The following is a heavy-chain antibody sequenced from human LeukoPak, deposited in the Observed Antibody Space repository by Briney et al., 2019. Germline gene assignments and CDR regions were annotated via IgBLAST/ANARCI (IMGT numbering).Heavy chain of an antibody. D-gene: IGHD3-10*01. J-gene: IGHJ4*02. V-gene: IGHV1-18*03. Sequence: ASVKVSCKASGYTFTSYGISWVRQAPGQGLEWMGWISAYNGNTNYAQKLQGRVTMTTDTSTSTAYMELRSLRSDDMAVYYCARGTSITMVRGVIIKPYYFDYWGQGTLVTVSS. CDR3: ARGTSITMVRGVIIKPYYFDY. CDR1: GYTFTSYG. CDR2: ISAYNGNT.